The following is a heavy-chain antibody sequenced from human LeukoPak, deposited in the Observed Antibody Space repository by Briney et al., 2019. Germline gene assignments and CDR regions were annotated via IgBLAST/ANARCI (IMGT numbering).Heavy chain of an antibody. CDR1: GFTFSRYW. CDR3: ARVRPYFDY. V-gene: IGHV3-7*01. CDR2: IKQDGSEK. Sequence: GGSLRLSCAASGFTFSRYWMSWVRQAPGKGLEWVANIKQDGSEKYYVDSVKGRFTISRDNAKNSLYLQMNSLRAEDTAVYYCARVRPYFDYWGQGTLVTVSS. J-gene: IGHJ4*02.